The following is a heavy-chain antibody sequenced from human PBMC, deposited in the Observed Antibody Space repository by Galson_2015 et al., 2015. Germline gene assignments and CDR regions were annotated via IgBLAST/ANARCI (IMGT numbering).Heavy chain of an antibody. CDR1: GFTVSSNY. D-gene: IGHD2-15*01. V-gene: IGHV3-53*01. J-gene: IGHJ4*02. CDR3: ARDLGYCSGGSCYRGVN. Sequence: SLRLSCAASGFTVSSNYMSWVRQAPGKGLEWVSAIYTGGSTYYADSVKGRFTISRDNSKNTLYLRMNSLRAEDTAVYYCARDLGYCSGGSCYRGVNWGQGTLVTVSS. CDR2: IYTGGST.